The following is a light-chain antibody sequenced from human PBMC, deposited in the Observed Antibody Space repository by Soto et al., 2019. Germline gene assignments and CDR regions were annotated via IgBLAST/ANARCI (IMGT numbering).Light chain of an antibody. V-gene: IGLV2-8*01. J-gene: IGLJ2*01. CDR3: TSYGGSDKYVV. CDR1: SSDVGAYNY. CDR2: EVN. Sequence: QSVLTQPPSASGSPGQSVTISCTGTSSDVGAYNYVAWYQQHPGKAPKLMMYEVNNRPSGVPDRFSGSKTGNTASLTVSGLQAEDEAHYYCTSYGGSDKYVVFGGGTKLTVL.